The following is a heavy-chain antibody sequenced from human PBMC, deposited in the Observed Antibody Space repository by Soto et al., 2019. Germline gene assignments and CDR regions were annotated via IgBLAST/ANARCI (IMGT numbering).Heavy chain of an antibody. V-gene: IGHV4-59*01. CDR1: GGSISDSH. J-gene: IGHJ5*02. Sequence: QVQLKESGPGLVKPSETLSLTCSVSGGSISDSHWSWIRQSPEKGLEWLGYIHYSGSSNYNPSLKSRVTISVDTSKNQFSLKVSSVTAADTAVYYCARGRGGFDPWGQGTLVIVSS. CDR2: IHYSGSS. D-gene: IGHD3-3*01. CDR3: ARGRGGFDP.